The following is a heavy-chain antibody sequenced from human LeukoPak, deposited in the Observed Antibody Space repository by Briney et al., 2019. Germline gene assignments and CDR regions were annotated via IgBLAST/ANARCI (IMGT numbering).Heavy chain of an antibody. CDR1: GFTFSSYA. D-gene: IGHD2-15*01. V-gene: IGHV3-23*01. Sequence: GGSLRLSCAASGFTFSSYAMSWVRQAPGKGLECVSAIVGSGGSTYYADSVKGRFTISRDNPKNTLYLQMNSLRAEDTAVYYCAKGMGIVVVVAAERVFDYWGQGTLVTVSS. J-gene: IGHJ4*02. CDR3: AKGMGIVVVVAAERVFDY. CDR2: IVGSGGST.